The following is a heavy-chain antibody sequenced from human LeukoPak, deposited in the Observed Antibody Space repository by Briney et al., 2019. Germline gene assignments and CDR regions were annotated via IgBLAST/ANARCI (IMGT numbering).Heavy chain of an antibody. Sequence: GGSLRLSCAASGFTFNSYAMEWVRQAPGKGLEWVAVISYDGGNIYYADSVKGRFTISRDNSKNTLYLQMNSLRAEDTAVYYCAKPDSSGYAMRNYYYYGMDVWGQGTTVTVSS. CDR1: GFTFNSYA. CDR2: ISYDGGNI. CDR3: AKPDSSGYAMRNYYYYGMDV. V-gene: IGHV3-30*04. J-gene: IGHJ6*02. D-gene: IGHD3-22*01.